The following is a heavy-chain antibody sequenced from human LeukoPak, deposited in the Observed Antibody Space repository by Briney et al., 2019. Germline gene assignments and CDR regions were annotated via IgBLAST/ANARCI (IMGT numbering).Heavy chain of an antibody. V-gene: IGHV4-59*01. J-gene: IGHJ4*02. CDR2: IYYSGNT. Sequence: PSETLSLTCTVSGGSISSYYWSCIRQPPGKGLGWIGYIYYSGNTNYNPSLKSRVTISVDTSKNQFSLKLSSVTAADTAVYYCARVYCSSTTCYGFDYWGQGTLVTVSS. CDR1: GGSISSYY. CDR3: ARVYCSSTTCYGFDY. D-gene: IGHD2-2*01.